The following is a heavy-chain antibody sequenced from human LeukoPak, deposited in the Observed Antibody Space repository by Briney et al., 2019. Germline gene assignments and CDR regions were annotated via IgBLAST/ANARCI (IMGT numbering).Heavy chain of an antibody. CDR1: GFTFSSYE. CDR3: AELGITMIGGV. J-gene: IGHJ6*04. Sequence: PGGSLRLSCAASGFTFSSYEMNWDRQAPGKGLEWVSYISSSGSTIYHADSVKGRFTISRDSAKNSLYLQMNSLRAEDTAVYYCAELGITMIGGVWGKGTTVTISS. CDR2: ISSSGSTI. D-gene: IGHD3-10*02. V-gene: IGHV3-48*03.